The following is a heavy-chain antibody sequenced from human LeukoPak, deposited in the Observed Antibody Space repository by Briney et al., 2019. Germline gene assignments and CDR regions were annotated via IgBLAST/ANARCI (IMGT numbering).Heavy chain of an antibody. CDR3: ARTGGYCSSTTCYFWFDP. J-gene: IGHJ5*02. CDR1: GYSISSGYY. D-gene: IGHD2-2*01. V-gene: IGHV4-38-2*02. CDR2: IYHSGST. Sequence: SETLSLTCTVSGYSISSGYYWGWIRQPPGKGLEWIGSIYHSGSTYYNPSLKSRVTISVDTSKNQFSLKLSSVTAADTAVYYCARTGGYCSSTTCYFWFDPWGQGALVTVFS.